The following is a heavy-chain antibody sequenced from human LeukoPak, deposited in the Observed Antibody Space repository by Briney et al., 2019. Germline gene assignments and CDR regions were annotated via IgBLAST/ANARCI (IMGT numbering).Heavy chain of an antibody. V-gene: IGHV3-7*01. D-gene: IGHD6-13*01. Sequence: PGGSLRLSCAASGFTFSNYWMSWGRQAPGKGLEWVANIKEDGSEKYYVDSVKGRFTISRDNARNSLYLKMNSLRAEDTAVYYCASGRQLGYWGQGTLVTVSS. CDR1: GFTFSNYW. CDR2: IKEDGSEK. J-gene: IGHJ4*02. CDR3: ASGRQLGY.